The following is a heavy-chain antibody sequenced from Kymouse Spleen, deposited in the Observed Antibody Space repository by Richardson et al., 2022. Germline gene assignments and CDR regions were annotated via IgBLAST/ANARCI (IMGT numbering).Heavy chain of an antibody. J-gene: IGHJ6*02. CDR3: AKDRVGATDYYYGMDV. Sequence: EVQLVESGGGLVQPGRSLRLSCAASGFTFDDYAMHWVRQAPGKGLEWVSGISWNSGSIGYADSVKGRFTISRDNAKNSLYLQMNSLRAEDTALYYCAKDRVGATDYYYGMDVWGQGTTVTVSS. D-gene: IGHD1-26*01. CDR1: GFTFDDYA. CDR2: ISWNSGSI. V-gene: IGHV3-9*01.